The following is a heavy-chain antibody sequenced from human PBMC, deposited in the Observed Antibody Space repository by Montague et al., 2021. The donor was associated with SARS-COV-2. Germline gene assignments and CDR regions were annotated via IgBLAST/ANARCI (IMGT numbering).Heavy chain of an antibody. CDR2: ISSSGSTI. V-gene: IGHV3-48*03. Sequence: SLRLSCAASGFTFSSYEMNWVRQAPGKGLEWVSYISSSGSTIYYADSVKGRFTISRDNAKNSLYLQMNSLRAEYTAVYYCASNLFITIFGVVISSDAFDIWGQGTMVSGSS. D-gene: IGHD3-3*01. J-gene: IGHJ3*02. CDR3: ASNLFITIFGVVISSDAFDI. CDR1: GFTFSSYE.